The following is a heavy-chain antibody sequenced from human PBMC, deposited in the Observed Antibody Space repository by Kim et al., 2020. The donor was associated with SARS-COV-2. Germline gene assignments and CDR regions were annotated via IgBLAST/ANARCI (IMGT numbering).Heavy chain of an antibody. J-gene: IGHJ6*02. CDR3: ARDLTPNYGSGSYYDYYGMDV. CDR2: IKQDGSEK. CDR1: GFTFSSYW. D-gene: IGHD3-10*01. V-gene: IGHV3-7*03. Sequence: GGSLRLSCAASGFTFSSYWMSWVRQAPGKGLEWVANIKQDGSEKYYVDSVKGRFTISRDNAKNSLYLQMNSLRAEDTAVYYCARDLTPNYGSGSYYDYYGMDVWGQGTTVTVSS.